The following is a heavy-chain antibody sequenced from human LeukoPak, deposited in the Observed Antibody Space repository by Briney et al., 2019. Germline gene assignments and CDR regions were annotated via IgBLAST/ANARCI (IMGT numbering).Heavy chain of an antibody. Sequence: ASVKVSCKASGYTFTSYGISWVRQAPGQGLEWMGWISAYNGNTNYAQKLQGRVTMTTDTSTGTAYMELRSLRSDDTAVYYCARVDVVAARYYYYYMDVWGKGTTVTVSS. CDR1: GYTFTSYG. J-gene: IGHJ6*03. D-gene: IGHD2-2*01. CDR2: ISAYNGNT. V-gene: IGHV1-18*01. CDR3: ARVDVVAARYYYYYMDV.